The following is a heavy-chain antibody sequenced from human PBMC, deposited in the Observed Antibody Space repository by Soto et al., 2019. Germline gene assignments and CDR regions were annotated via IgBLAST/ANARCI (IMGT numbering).Heavy chain of an antibody. D-gene: IGHD2-21*02. J-gene: IGHJ5*02. V-gene: IGHV4-61*08. CDR2: IYYSGST. CDR3: ARHPSDFWFDP. CDR1: GGSISSGGYC. Sequence: ETLSLTCVVSGGSISSGGYCWSWIRQPPGKGLEWIGYIYYSGSTNYNPSLKSRVTISVDTSKNQFSLKLSSVTAADTAVYYCARHPSDFWFDPWGQGTLVTVSS.